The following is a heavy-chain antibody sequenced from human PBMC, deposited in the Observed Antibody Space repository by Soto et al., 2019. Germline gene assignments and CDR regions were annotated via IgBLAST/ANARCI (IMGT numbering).Heavy chain of an antibody. V-gene: IGHV1-8*01. J-gene: IGHJ6*02. D-gene: IGHD4-17*01. Sequence: ASVKVSCKASGYTFTSYDINWVRQATGQGLEWMGWMNPNSGNTGYAQKFQGRVTITRNASISTADMVLSSLRSEDKAVYYCARGRMITVTTDYYGMDVWGQGTTVTVSS. CDR3: ARGRMITVTTDYYGMDV. CDR1: GYTFTSYD. CDR2: MNPNSGNT.